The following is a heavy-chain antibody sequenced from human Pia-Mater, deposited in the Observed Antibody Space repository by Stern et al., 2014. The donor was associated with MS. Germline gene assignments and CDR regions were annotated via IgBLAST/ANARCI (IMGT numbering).Heavy chain of an antibody. CDR2: IYYSGST. CDR3: DGYASWVDY. V-gene: IGHV4-39*01. D-gene: IGHD5-18*01. CDR1: GGSISSSSYY. Sequence: QVQLQESGPGLVKPSETLSLTCTVSGGSISSSSYYWGWIRQPPGKGLEWIGSIYYSGSTYYNPSLNSRVNISVDTSTKQFSLKLSFVTAADTAVYYCDGYASWVDYWGQGTLVTVSS. J-gene: IGHJ4*02.